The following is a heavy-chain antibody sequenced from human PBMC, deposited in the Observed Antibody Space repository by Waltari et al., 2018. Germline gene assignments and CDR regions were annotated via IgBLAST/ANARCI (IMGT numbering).Heavy chain of an antibody. CDR3: ARPGDYDSSGPADY. J-gene: IGHJ4*02. D-gene: IGHD3-22*01. V-gene: IGHV4-34*01. CDR1: GGSFSGYY. Sequence: QVQLQQWGAGLLNPSETLSLTCAVYGGSFSGYYWRWFRQLPGKGLGWIGEINHSGSTNYNPSRKSRVTISVDTSKNQFSLKLTSVTAADTAVYYCARPGDYDSSGPADYWGQGTLVTVSS. CDR2: INHSGST.